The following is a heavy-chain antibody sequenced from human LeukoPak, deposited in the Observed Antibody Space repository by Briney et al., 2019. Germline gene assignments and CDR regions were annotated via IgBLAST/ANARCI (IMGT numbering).Heavy chain of an antibody. V-gene: IGHV3-53*05. CDR3: ARDGPGGWYYFDY. J-gene: IGHJ4*02. D-gene: IGHD6-19*01. CDR2: IYSGGST. Sequence: GGSLRLSCAVSGFIVRSNYMSWVRQAPGKGLEWVSVIYSGGSTYYADSVKGRFTISRDNSKNTLYLQMNSLRAEDTAVYYCARDGPGGWYYFDYWGQGTLVTVSS. CDR1: GFIVRSNY.